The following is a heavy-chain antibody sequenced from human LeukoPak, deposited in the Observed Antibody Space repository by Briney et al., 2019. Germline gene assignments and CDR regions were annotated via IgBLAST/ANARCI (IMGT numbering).Heavy chain of an antibody. CDR1: GDTVPSNSGV. V-gene: IGHV6-1*01. D-gene: IGHD1-26*01. CDR3: ASGWNSGNFWY. J-gene: IGHJ4*02. CDR2: TYYRSKWYD. Sequence: SQTLSLTCAISGDTVPSNSGVWNWIRQSPARGPEWLGRTYYRSKWYDDYAVSVRSRITINPDTSKHQFSLQLTAVTPEDTAVYYCASGWNSGNFWYWGQGTLVTVSS.